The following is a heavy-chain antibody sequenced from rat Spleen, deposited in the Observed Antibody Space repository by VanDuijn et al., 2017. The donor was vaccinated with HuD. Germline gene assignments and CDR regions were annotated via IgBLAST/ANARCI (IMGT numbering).Heavy chain of an antibody. Sequence: EVQLQESGPGLVKPSQSLSLTCSVTGYSITSSYRWNWIRKFPGNKLEWMGYINSAGSTNYNPSLKSRISITRDTSKNQFFLQVNSVTAEDTATYFCARSRYNNYVMDAWGQGVSVTVSA. CDR2: INSAGST. D-gene: IGHD1-10*01. V-gene: IGHV3-3*01. CDR3: ARSRYNNYVMDA. J-gene: IGHJ4*01. CDR1: GYSITSSYR.